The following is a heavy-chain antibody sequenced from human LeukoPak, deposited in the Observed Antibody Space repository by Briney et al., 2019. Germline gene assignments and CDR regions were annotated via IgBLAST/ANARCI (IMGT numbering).Heavy chain of an antibody. CDR2: IYYSGST. D-gene: IGHD1-26*01. J-gene: IGHJ6*03. V-gene: IGHV4-59*01. CDR3: ARDGRSGSYYYMDV. CDR1: GGSISSYY. Sequence: SETLSLTCTVSGGSISSYYWSWIRQPPGKGLEWIGYIYYSGSTNYNPSLKSRVTISVDTSKNQFSLKLSSVTAADTAVYYCARDGRSGSYYYMDVWGKGTTVTVSS.